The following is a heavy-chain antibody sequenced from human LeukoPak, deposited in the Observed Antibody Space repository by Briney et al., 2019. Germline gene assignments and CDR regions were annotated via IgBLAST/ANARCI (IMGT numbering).Heavy chain of an antibody. J-gene: IGHJ6*02. CDR2: IYTSGST. V-gene: IGHV4-4*07. Sequence: SDTLSLTRTVSGRSISSYYWSWIRQPAGEGLEWIGRIYTSGSTNYNPSLKSRVTMSVDTFKNQFSLKLSSVTAADTAVYYCARAKKEWELQTRNYYYYGMDVWGQGTTVTVSS. D-gene: IGHD1-26*01. CDR3: ARAKKEWELQTRNYYYYGMDV. CDR1: GRSISSYY.